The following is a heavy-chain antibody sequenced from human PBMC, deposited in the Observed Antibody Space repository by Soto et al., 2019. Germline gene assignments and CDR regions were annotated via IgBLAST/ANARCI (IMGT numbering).Heavy chain of an antibody. CDR1: GFMFSRYA. Sequence: QVQLVESGGRVVQPGGSLRLSCAASGFMFSRYAIHWVRQAPGKGLEWVAVISKDGSVNYYADSVRGRFSISRDKSKHTVYVEMNGMRDDDTAVFCCAGSWSGAGPDSFVYCGQGPLVTVSS. V-gene: IGHV3-30-3*01. J-gene: IGHJ1*01. D-gene: IGHD3-3*01. CDR3: AGSWSGAGPDSFVY. CDR2: ISKDGSVN.